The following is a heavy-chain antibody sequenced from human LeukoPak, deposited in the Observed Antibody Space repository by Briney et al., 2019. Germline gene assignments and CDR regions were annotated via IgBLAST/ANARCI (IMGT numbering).Heavy chain of an antibody. J-gene: IGHJ5*02. V-gene: IGHV1-18*01. CDR3: ARDRVGQDLESSYGWFKTGSLEGEGFDP. CDR1: GYTFSNYG. Sequence: ASVKVSCKASGYTFSNYGITWVRQAPGQGLEWLGWISTYNNNAAYAQKFQGRVTMTTDTSTSTAYMELRSLRSDDTAVYYCARDRVGQDLESSYGWFKTGSLEGEGFDPWGQGTLVTVSS. CDR2: ISTYNNNA. D-gene: IGHD5-18*01.